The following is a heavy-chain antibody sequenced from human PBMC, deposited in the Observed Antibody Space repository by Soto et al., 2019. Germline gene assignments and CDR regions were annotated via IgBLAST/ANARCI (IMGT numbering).Heavy chain of an antibody. D-gene: IGHD2-15*01. CDR1: GGSISSYY. CDR3: ARGTPSPLIVRSSRGPWFDP. J-gene: IGHJ5*02. V-gene: IGHV4-59*08. CDR2: MYYGGRP. Sequence: TSETLSLTCTVSGGSISSYYWSWVRQPPGKGLEWIGYMYYGGRPNYNPSLKSRVTISVDTSKMQVSLKLSSVTAADTAVYFCARGTPSPLIVRSSRGPWFDPWGQGTLVTVSS.